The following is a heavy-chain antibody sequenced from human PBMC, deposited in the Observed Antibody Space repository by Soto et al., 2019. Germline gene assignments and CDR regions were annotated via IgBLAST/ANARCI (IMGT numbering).Heavy chain of an antibody. Sequence: QVQLVESGGGVVQPGRSLRLSCAASGFTFSSYAMHWVRQAPGKGLEWVAVISYDGSNKYYADSVKGRYTISRDNSKNTRYLQMNSLRAEDTSVYYCARDKRDLRFSEGSDYFDFWGQGTLVTVSS. CDR1: GFTFSSYA. CDR3: ARDKRDLRFSEGSDYFDF. V-gene: IGHV3-30-3*01. CDR2: ISYDGSNK. D-gene: IGHD3-3*01. J-gene: IGHJ4*02.